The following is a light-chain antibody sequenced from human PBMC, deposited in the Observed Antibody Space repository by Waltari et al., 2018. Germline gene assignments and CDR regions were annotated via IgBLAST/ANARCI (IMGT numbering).Light chain of an antibody. CDR3: QQLHSYPRA. V-gene: IGKV1-9*01. J-gene: IGKJ4*01. Sequence: DVQVTQSPSSLSASVGDSVTITCRTSQDIDRYLIWYQQKPGKAPKLLIYATSNLQSGVPSRFSGSGSGTEFTLTISSLQPEDFATYYCQQLHSYPRAFGGGTKVESK. CDR2: ATS. CDR1: QDIDRY.